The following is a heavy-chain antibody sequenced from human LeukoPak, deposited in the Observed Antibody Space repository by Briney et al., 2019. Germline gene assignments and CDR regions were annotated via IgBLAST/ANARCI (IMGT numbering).Heavy chain of an antibody. J-gene: IGHJ6*02. CDR2: IKSDGSGT. CDR1: GFTFSSYW. D-gene: IGHD3-9*01. Sequence: GGSLRLSCVASGFTFSSYWMHWVRQAPGKGLVWVSRIKSDGSGTSHADSVKGRFTISRDNAKHTLYLQMNTLRVEGTAVYYCTRDLMDYDVSTGLHHYYMDVWGQGTTVTVSS. V-gene: IGHV3-74*01. CDR3: TRDLMDYDVSTGLHHYYMDV.